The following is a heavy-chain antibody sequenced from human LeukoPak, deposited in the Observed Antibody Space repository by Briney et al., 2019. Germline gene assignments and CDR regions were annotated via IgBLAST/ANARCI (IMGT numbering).Heavy chain of an antibody. CDR1: GGSISSGGYY. V-gene: IGHV4-31*03. D-gene: IGHD3-10*01. Sequence: SETLSLTCTVSGGSISSGGYYWSWIRQHPGKGLERIGYIYYSGSTYYNPSLKSRVTISVDTSKNQFSLKLSSVTAADTAVYYCARAPIWFGELSRSYYFDYWGQGTLVTVSS. CDR2: IYYSGST. J-gene: IGHJ4*02. CDR3: ARAPIWFGELSRSYYFDY.